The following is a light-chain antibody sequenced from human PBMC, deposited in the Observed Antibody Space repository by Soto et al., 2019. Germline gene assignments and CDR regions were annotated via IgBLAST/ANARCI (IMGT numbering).Light chain of an antibody. CDR2: DAS. CDR3: QQYDNYPLT. Sequence: DIQMTQSPSTLSASVGDRVTITCRASQSVRSWLAWYQQKPGRAPKFLIYDASSLESGVPSRLSGSGSGTEFTPTISNLQPDDFATYYCQQYDNYPLTFGGGTKVDIK. J-gene: IGKJ4*01. CDR1: QSVRSW. V-gene: IGKV1-5*01.